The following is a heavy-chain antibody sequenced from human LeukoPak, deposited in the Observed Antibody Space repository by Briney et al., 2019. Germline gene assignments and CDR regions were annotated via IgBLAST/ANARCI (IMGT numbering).Heavy chain of an antibody. V-gene: IGHV1-18*01. CDR3: ARRSRGGIYGDYVGAFDI. J-gene: IGHJ3*02. Sequence: ASVKVSCKASGYTFTSYGISWVRQAPGQGLEWMGWISAYNGNTNYAQKLQGRVTMTTDTSTSTAYMELRSLRSDDTAVYYCARRSRGGIYGDYVGAFDIWGQGTMVTVSS. CDR2: ISAYNGNT. CDR1: GYTFTSYG. D-gene: IGHD4-17*01.